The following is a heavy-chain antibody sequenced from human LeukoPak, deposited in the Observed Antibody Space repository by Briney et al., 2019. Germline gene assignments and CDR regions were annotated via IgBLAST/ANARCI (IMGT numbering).Heavy chain of an antibody. CDR1: GFTFSSYA. J-gene: IGHJ4*02. V-gene: IGHV3-23*01. CDR3: AKPRSPGYSSGWYYFDY. CDR2: ISGSGGST. D-gene: IGHD6-19*01. Sequence: GGSLRLSCAASGFTFSSYAMSWVRQAPGKGLEWVSAISGSGGSTYYADSVKGRFTISRDNSKNTLYLQMNSLRAEDTAVYYCAKPRSPGYSSGWYYFDYWGQGTLVTVSS.